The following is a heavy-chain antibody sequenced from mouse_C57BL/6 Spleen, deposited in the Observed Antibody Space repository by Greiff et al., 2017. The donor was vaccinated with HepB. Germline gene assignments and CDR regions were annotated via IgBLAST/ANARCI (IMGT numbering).Heavy chain of an antibody. V-gene: IGHV1-52*01. D-gene: IGHD1-1*01. J-gene: IGHJ2*01. CDR1: GYTFTSYW. CDR2: IDPSDSET. CDR3: ARGIGPYYYGSSYDY. Sequence: VKLQQPGAELVRPGSSVKLSCKASGYTFTSYWMHWVKQRPIQGLEWIGNIDPSDSETHYNQKFKDKATLTVDKSSSTAYMQLSSLTSEDSAVYYCARGIGPYYYGSSYDYWGQGTTLTVSS.